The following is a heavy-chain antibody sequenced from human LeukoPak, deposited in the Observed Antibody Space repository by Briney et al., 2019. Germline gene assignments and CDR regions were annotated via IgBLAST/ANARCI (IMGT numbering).Heavy chain of an antibody. Sequence: PGGSLRLSCAASGFTFDDYAMHWVRQAPGKGLEWVSGISWNSGSIGCADSVKGRFTISRDNAKNSLYLQMNSLRAEDMALYYCAKSGYSYGQVYYFDYWGQGTLVTVSS. CDR3: AKSGYSYGQVYYFDY. D-gene: IGHD5-18*01. V-gene: IGHV3-9*03. CDR1: GFTFDDYA. J-gene: IGHJ4*02. CDR2: ISWNSGSI.